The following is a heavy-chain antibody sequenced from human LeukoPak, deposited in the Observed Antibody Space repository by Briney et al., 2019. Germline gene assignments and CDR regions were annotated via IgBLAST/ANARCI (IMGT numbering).Heavy chain of an antibody. Sequence: GGSLRLSCAASVFTFSSYAMSWVRQAPGKGLEWVSAISGSGGSTYYADSVKGRFTISRDNSKNTLYLQMNSLRAEDTAVYYCSKGLHSGSYFDPGVDAFDIWGQGTMVTVSS. CDR2: ISGSGGST. J-gene: IGHJ3*02. CDR1: VFTFSSYA. D-gene: IGHD1-26*01. V-gene: IGHV3-23*01. CDR3: SKGLHSGSYFDPGVDAFDI.